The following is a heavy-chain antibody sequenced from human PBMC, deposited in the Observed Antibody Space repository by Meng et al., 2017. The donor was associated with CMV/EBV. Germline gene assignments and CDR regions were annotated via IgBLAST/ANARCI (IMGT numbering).Heavy chain of an antibody. D-gene: IGHD5-18*01. V-gene: IGHV3-53*01. CDR1: GFTVSSNY. CDR3: AKGGYSYGPYTFDY. CDR2: IYSGGST. J-gene: IGHJ4*02. Sequence: GESLKISCAASGFTVSSNYMSWVRQAPGKGLEWVSVIYSGGSTYYADSVKGRFTISRDNSKNTLYLQMNSLRAEDTAVYYCAKGGYSYGPYTFDYWGQGTLVTVSS.